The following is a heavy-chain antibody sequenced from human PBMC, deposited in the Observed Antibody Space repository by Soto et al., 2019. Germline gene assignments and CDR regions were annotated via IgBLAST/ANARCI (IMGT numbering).Heavy chain of an antibody. CDR1: GGSFNRHT. CDR3: ARGWGYDSTDYYYAY. J-gene: IGHJ4*02. CDR2: IIPIFGTA. D-gene: IGHD3-22*01. Sequence: QVQLVQSGAEVRKPGSSVRVSSKASGGSFNRHTISWVRQAPGQGLEWMGGIIPIFGTANHAQKFQGRVTILADEATSTVYMELSSLRSDDTAIYYCARGWGYDSTDYYYAYWGQGTLVIVSS. V-gene: IGHV1-69*01.